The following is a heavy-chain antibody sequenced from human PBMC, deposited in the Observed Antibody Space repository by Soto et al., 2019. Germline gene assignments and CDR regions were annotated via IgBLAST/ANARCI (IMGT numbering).Heavy chain of an antibody. D-gene: IGHD1-26*01. V-gene: IGHV4-61*01. CDR1: GASVSSETHF. CDR3: VREDVSGTYYFDY. J-gene: IGHJ4*02. Sequence: PSETLSLTCRVSGASVSSETHFWTWIRQPPGKGLEWIGYVYRTGITNSNPALTSRVTVSADRSKNQFSLTLRSVTAADTAVYYCVREDVSGTYYFDYWGMGTKVTVSS. CDR2: VYRTGIT.